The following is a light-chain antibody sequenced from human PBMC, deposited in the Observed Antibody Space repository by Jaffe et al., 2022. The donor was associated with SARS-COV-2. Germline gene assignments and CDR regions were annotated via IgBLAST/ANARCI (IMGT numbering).Light chain of an antibody. J-gene: IGLJ3*02. CDR2: KNT. CDR1: SSNIGNNY. CDR3: ATWDDSLSGWV. Sequence: QSVLTQPPSASGTPGQRVTISCSGSSSNIGNNYLYWFQQLPGTAPKLLVYKNTQRPSGVPDRFSGSKSGTSASLAISGLRSEDEADYYCATWDDSLSGWVFGGGTKLTVL. V-gene: IGLV1-47*01.